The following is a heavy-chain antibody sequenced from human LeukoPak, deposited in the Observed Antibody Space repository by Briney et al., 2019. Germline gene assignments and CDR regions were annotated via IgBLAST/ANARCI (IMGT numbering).Heavy chain of an antibody. Sequence: PSETLSLTCTVSGGSITSAGYYWSWIRQPPGKGLEWIGEINHSGSTNYNPSLKSRVTISVDTSKNQFSLKLSSVTAADTAVYYCATRSGYSYGRNYWGQGTLVTVSS. CDR3: ATRSGYSYGRNY. D-gene: IGHD5-18*01. J-gene: IGHJ4*02. CDR2: INHSGST. V-gene: IGHV4-34*01. CDR1: GGSITSAGYY.